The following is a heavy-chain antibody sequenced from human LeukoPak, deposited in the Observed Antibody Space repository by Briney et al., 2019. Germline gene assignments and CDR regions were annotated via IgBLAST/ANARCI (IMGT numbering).Heavy chain of an antibody. CDR2: IRNKPNNYAT. D-gene: IGHD6-19*01. J-gene: IGHJ4*02. V-gene: IGHV3-73*01. Sequence: PGGSLRLSCAASGFTFSGSAMHWVRQASGKGLEWVGRIRNKPNNYATAYAASVKGRFTISRDDSKNTAYLQMNSLKTEDTAVYYCSSAKAVPGGGFDYWGQGTLVTVSS. CDR1: GFTFSGSA. CDR3: SSAKAVPGGGFDY.